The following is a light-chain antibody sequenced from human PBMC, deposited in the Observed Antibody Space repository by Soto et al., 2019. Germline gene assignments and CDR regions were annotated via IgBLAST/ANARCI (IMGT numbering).Light chain of an antibody. CDR2: EDN. J-gene: IGLJ2*01. CDR1: SGSIASNY. Sequence: QSVSESPGKTVTISCTGSSGSIASNYVQWYQQRPGSAPTTVIYEDNQRPSGVPDRFSGSIDSSSNSASLTISGLKTEDEADYYCQSYDSSIVVFGGGTKLTVL. CDR3: QSYDSSIVV. V-gene: IGLV6-57*02.